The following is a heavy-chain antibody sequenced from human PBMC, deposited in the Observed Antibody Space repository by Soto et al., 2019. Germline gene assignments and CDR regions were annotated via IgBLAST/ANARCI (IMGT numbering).Heavy chain of an antibody. Sequence: LSLSCEVSGFTLSMYSMTWVRQAPGKGLEWVAKIPQEGSDGHYVDSVKGRFTISRDNAKNSVYLQMNSLRAEDTAVYYCARDQLILPAHDFFYGSDVWGQGTKVTVSS. CDR1: GFTLSMYS. D-gene: IGHD2-21*02. J-gene: IGHJ6*02. CDR3: ARDQLILPAHDFFYGSDV. V-gene: IGHV3-7*03. CDR2: IPQEGSDG.